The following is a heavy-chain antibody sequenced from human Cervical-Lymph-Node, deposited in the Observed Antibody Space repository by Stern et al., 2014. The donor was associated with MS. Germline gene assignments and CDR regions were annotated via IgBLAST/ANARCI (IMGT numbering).Heavy chain of an antibody. CDR1: GFTFSSYA. V-gene: IGHV3-64*02. D-gene: IGHD4-11*01. CDR3: ARQVYSNYQYFDL. Sequence: EVQLLESGEGLVQPGGSLRLSCAASGFTFSSYAMHWVRQAPGKGLEYVSAISSNGGSTYYADSVKGRFTISRDNSKNTLYLQMGSLRAEDMAVYYCARQVYSNYQYFDLWGRGTLVTVSS. J-gene: IGHJ2*01. CDR2: ISSNGGST.